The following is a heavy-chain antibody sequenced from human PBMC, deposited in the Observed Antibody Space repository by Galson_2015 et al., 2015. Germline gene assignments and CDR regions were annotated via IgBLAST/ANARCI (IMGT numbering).Heavy chain of an antibody. V-gene: IGHV3-11*01. CDR2: ISSSGSTI. CDR1: GFTFSDYY. D-gene: IGHD5-18*01. J-gene: IGHJ5*02. CDR3: ARLVDTAMYGWFDP. Sequence: SLRLSCAASGFTFSDYYMSWIRQAPGKGLEWVSYISSSGSTIYYADSVKGRFTISRDNAKNSLYLQMNSLRAEDTAVYYCARLVDTAMYGWFDPWGQGTLVTVSS.